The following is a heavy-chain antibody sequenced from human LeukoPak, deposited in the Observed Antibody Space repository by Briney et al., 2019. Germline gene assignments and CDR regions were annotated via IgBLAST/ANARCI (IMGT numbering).Heavy chain of an antibody. J-gene: IGHJ4*02. V-gene: IGHV3-30*18. CDR3: AKGQYYYDGSGQYYFDY. Sequence: GGSLRLSCAASGFTFSSYSMHWVRQAPGKGLGWVAVISYDGSNKYYADSVKGRFTISRDNSKNTLYLQMNSLRAEDTAVYYCAKGQYYYDGSGQYYFDYWGQGTLVTVSS. CDR1: GFTFSSYS. CDR2: ISYDGSNK. D-gene: IGHD3-22*01.